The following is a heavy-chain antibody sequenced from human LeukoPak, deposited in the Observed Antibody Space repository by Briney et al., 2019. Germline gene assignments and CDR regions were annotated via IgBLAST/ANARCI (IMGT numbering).Heavy chain of an antibody. J-gene: IGHJ4*02. CDR2: INPNSGGT. D-gene: IGHD3/OR15-3a*01. V-gene: IGHV1-2*04. CDR3: ARARRTGYPPVYYFDN. Sequence: ASVKVSCKASGYTFTGYYMHWVRQAPGQGLEWMGWINPNSGGTNYAQKFQGWVTMTRDTSISTAYMELSRLRSDDTAVYYCARARRTGYPPVYYFDNWGQGTLVTVSS. CDR1: GYTFTGYY.